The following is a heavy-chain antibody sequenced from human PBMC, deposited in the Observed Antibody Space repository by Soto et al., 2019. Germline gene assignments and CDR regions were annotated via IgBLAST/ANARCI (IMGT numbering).Heavy chain of an antibody. D-gene: IGHD3-22*01. Sequence: PGGSLRLSCAASGFTFSSYAMSWVRQAPGKGLEWVSAISGSGGSTYYADSVKGRFTISRDNSKNTLYLQMNSLRAEDTAVYYCAKDGSYYYDSSGNWFDPWGQGTLVTVSS. CDR2: ISGSGGST. V-gene: IGHV3-23*01. CDR3: AKDGSYYYDSSGNWFDP. J-gene: IGHJ5*02. CDR1: GFTFSSYA.